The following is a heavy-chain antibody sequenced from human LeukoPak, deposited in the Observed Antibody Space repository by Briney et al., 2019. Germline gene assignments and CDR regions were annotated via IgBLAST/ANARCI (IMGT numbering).Heavy chain of an antibody. CDR2: IIPIXXXA. V-gene: IGHV1-69*01. Sequence: ASVKVSCKASGGTFSSYAISWVRQAPGQGLEWMGGIIPIXXXANXXXXFQGRVTITAXXSTSTAYMELSSLRSEDTAVYYCAREGTTVVDWGQGTLVTVSS. J-gene: IGHJ4*02. CDR3: AREGTTVVD. CDR1: GGTFSSYA. D-gene: IGHD4-23*01.